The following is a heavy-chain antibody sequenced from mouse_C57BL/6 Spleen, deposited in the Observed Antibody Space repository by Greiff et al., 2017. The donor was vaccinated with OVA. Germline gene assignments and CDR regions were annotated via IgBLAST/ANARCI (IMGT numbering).Heavy chain of an antibody. CDR3: TVYSYTGAWFAY. J-gene: IGHJ3*01. V-gene: IGHV1-15*01. Sequence: VQLQQSGAELVRPGASVTLSCKASGYTFTDYEMHWVKQTPVHGLEWIGAIDPETGGTAYNQKFKGKAILTADKSSSTAYMELRSLTSEDSAVYYCTVYSYTGAWFAYWGQGTLVTVSA. CDR2: IDPETGGT. D-gene: IGHD2-12*01. CDR1: GYTFTDYE.